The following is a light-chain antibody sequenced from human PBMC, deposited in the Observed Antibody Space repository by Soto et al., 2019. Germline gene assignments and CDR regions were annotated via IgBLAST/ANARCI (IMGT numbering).Light chain of an antibody. CDR1: QTINSY. Sequence: DIQMTQSPSSLSASVGDRATITCRASQTINSYLNWYQQKPGKAPKFLIYAASNLQSGVPSRFSGSGSGTDFTLTISSLQPEDFATYYCQQSYTTPRTFGGGTKVEIK. CDR2: AAS. J-gene: IGKJ4*01. V-gene: IGKV1-39*01. CDR3: QQSYTTPRT.